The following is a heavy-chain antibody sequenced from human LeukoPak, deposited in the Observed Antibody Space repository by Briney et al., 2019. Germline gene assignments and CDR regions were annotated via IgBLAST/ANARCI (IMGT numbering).Heavy chain of an antibody. CDR1: GFTFSSYG. J-gene: IGHJ3*02. V-gene: IGHV3-30*02. CDR3: AKAESEQLGWAAFDI. Sequence: GGSLRLSCAASGFTFSSYGMHWVRQAPGKGLEWVAFIRYDGSNKYYADSVKGRFTISRDDSKNTLYLQMNSLRAEDTAVYYYAKAESEQLGWAAFDIWGQGTMVTVSS. D-gene: IGHD1-1*01. CDR2: IRYDGSNK.